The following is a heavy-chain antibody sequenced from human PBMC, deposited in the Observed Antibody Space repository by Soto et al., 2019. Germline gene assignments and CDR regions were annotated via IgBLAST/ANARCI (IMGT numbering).Heavy chain of an antibody. D-gene: IGHD3-10*01. CDR1: GFSFSSYA. J-gene: IGHJ5*02. CDR2: ISGSGANT. V-gene: IGHV3-23*01. Sequence: EVQLLESGGGLVQPGGSLRLSCAASGFSFSSYAMSWVRQAPGKGLEWVSSISGSGANTYYPDSVKGRFSISRNNSKNTLFLQMNSLRAEDSAVYYCAKHLADYDSGSFRWLGPWGQGTLVTVSS. CDR3: AKHLADYDSGSFRWLGP.